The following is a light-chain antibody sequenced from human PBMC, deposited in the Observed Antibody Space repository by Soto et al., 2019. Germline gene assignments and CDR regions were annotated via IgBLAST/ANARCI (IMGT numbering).Light chain of an antibody. V-gene: IGLV2-14*01. CDR2: EVS. Sequence: QSALTQPASVSGSPGQSITISCTGTSSDVGAYNSVSWYQQYPGKAPKLMMYEVSNRPSGVSDRFSDSKSGNTASLTISGLQTGDEADYYCSSYRSSSTYVFGTGTKLTVL. CDR3: SSYRSSSTYV. CDR1: SSDVGAYNS. J-gene: IGLJ1*01.